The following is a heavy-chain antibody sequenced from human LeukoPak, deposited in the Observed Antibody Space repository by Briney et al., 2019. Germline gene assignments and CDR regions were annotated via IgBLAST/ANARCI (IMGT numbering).Heavy chain of an antibody. J-gene: IGHJ4*02. V-gene: IGHV4-38-2*02. Sequence: SETLSLTCTVSGYSISSGYYWAWIRQPPGKGLESIGSIYYSGSTYYNPSLKSRVTISVDTSKNQFSLKLSSVTAADTAVYYCARRTVTTIWHWGQGTLVTVSS. D-gene: IGHD4-17*01. CDR2: IYYSGST. CDR1: GYSISSGYY. CDR3: ARRTVTTIWH.